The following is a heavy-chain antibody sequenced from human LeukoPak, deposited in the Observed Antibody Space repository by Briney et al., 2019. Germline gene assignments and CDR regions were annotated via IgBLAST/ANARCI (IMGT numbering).Heavy chain of an antibody. CDR2: INAGNGNT. CDR1: GYTFKTYA. D-gene: IGHD3-9*01. J-gene: IGHJ5*02. V-gene: IGHV1-3*01. Sequence: ASVKVSCKASGYTFKTYAIHWVRQAPGQRLEWMGWINAGNGNTKYSQKFQGRATITRDTSAYTAYMELRSLRSEDTAVYYCARALYDFLTAYSLNWFDPWGQGTLVTVSS. CDR3: ARALYDFLTAYSLNWFDP.